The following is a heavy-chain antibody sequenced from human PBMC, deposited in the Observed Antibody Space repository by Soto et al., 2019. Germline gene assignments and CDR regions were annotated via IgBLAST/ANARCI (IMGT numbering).Heavy chain of an antibody. Sequence: ASVKVSCKASGYTFTSYGISWVRQAPGQGLEWMGWISAYNGNTNYAQKLQGRVTMTTDTSTSTACMELRSLRSDDTAVYYCARSCWSLEWLVRYYYYGMDVWGQGTTVTVSS. J-gene: IGHJ6*02. CDR1: GYTFTSYG. CDR3: ARSCWSLEWLVRYYYYGMDV. D-gene: IGHD6-19*01. V-gene: IGHV1-18*04. CDR2: ISAYNGNT.